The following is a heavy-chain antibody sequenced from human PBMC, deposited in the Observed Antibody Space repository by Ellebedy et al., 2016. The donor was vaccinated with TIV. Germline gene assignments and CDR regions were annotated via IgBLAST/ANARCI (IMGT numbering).Heavy chain of an antibody. Sequence: SVKVSXXASGGTFSSYAISWVRQAPGQGLEWMGGIIPIFGTANYAQKFQGRVTITADESTSTAYMELSSLRSEDTAVYYCAGQWRIDAFDIWGQGTMVTVSS. CDR3: AGQWRIDAFDI. V-gene: IGHV1-69*13. CDR1: GGTFSSYA. CDR2: IIPIFGTA. D-gene: IGHD6-19*01. J-gene: IGHJ3*02.